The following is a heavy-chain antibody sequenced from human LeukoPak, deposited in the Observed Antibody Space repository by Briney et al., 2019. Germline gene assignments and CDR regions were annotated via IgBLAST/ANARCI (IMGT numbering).Heavy chain of an antibody. D-gene: IGHD2-2*01. V-gene: IGHV4-39*07. Sequence: SETLSLTCTVSGGSISSSRYYWGWIRQPPGKGLECIGNIYYSGSTYYNPSLKSRVTMSVDTSKNQFSLKLSSVTAADTAVYYCARDVVAARGSFDYWGQGTLVTVSS. CDR1: GGSISSSRYY. CDR3: ARDVVAARGSFDY. J-gene: IGHJ4*02. CDR2: IYYSGST.